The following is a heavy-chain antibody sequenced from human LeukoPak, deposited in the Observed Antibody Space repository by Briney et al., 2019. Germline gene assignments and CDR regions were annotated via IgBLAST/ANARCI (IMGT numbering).Heavy chain of an antibody. V-gene: IGHV4-59*08. CDR2: VYYTGSA. D-gene: IGHD6-13*01. CDR3: ARPRIAATFDGFDI. Sequence: SETLSLTCAVSGGSISSYYWSWIRQPPGKGLEWIAYVYYTGSANYNPSLKSRVTISVDTSKKQFSLNLTSVTAADTAVYYCARPRIAATFDGFDIWGQGTMVTVSS. J-gene: IGHJ3*02. CDR1: GGSISSYY.